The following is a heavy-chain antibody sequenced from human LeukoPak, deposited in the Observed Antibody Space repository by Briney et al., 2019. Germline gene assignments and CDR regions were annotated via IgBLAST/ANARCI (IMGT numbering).Heavy chain of an antibody. CDR1: GGSFSGYY. V-gene: IGHV4-34*01. CDR2: INHSGST. CDR3: ASLVRTTYYSFRY. Sequence: SETLSLTCAVYGGSFSGYYWSWIRQPPGKGLEWIGEINHSGSTNYNPSLKSRVTISVDTSKNQFSLKLSSVTAADTALYYCASLVRTTYYSFRYWGQGILVTVSS. J-gene: IGHJ1*01. D-gene: IGHD3-22*01.